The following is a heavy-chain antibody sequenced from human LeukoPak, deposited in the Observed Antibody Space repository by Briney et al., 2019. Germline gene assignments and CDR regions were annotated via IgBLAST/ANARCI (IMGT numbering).Heavy chain of an antibody. J-gene: IGHJ4*02. D-gene: IGHD4-17*01. V-gene: IGHV1-18*01. CDR1: GYTFTSYD. CDR3: ARDRPDYGDYAD. CDR2: ISAYNGNT. Sequence: ASVKVSCKASGYTFTSYDISWVRQAPGQGLEWMGWISAYNGNTNYAQKLQGRVTMTTDTSTSTAYMELRSLRSDDTAVYYCARDRPDYGDYADWGQGTLVTVSS.